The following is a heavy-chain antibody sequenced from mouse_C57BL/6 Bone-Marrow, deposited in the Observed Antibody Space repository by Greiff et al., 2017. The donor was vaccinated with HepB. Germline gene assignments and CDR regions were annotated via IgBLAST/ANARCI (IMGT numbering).Heavy chain of an antibody. J-gene: IGHJ3*01. D-gene: IGHD1-1*01. CDR2: IGPGSGST. Sequence: QVQLQQSGAELVKPGASVKISCKASGYTFTDYYINWVKQRPGQGLEWIGKIGPGSGSTYYNEKFKGKATFTADTSSNTAYMQLSSLTTEDSAIYYCARSEFHYGSSLFAYWGQGTLVTVSA. CDR1: GYTFTDYY. V-gene: IGHV1-77*01. CDR3: ARSEFHYGSSLFAY.